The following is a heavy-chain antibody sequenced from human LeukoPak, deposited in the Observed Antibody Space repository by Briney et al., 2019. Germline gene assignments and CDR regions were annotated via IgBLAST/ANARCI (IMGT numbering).Heavy chain of an antibody. CDR2: IIPIFGTA. CDR3: ARGLNLYDFWSGRSGYYFDY. CDR1: GGTFSSYA. V-gene: IGHV1-69*05. J-gene: IGHJ4*02. D-gene: IGHD3-3*01. Sequence: SVKVSCKASGGTFSSYAISWVRQAPGQGLEWMGGIIPIFGTANYAQKFQGRVTITTDESTSTAYMELSSLRSEDTAVYYRARGLNLYDFWSGRSGYYFDYWGQGTLVTVSS.